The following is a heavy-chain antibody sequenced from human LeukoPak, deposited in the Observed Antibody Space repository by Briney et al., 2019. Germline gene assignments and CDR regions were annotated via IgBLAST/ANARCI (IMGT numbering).Heavy chain of an antibody. CDR2: INPDGSEK. V-gene: IGHV3-7*01. CDR1: GFALSIHW. CDR3: ARGHFGLDV. Sequence: SGGSLRLSYAASGFALSIHWLTWVRQTPGKGLEWVAHINPDGSEKSYVDSARGRFTISRDNAKNSVYLQMNSLRVDDTAVYYCARGHFGLDVWGQGATVAVAS. D-gene: IGHD3-10*01. J-gene: IGHJ6*02.